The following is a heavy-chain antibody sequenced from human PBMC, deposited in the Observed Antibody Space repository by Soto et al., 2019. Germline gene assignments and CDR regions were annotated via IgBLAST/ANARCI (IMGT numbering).Heavy chain of an antibody. CDR2: ISGSGGST. CDR3: AKDYRDGYNFRLGYYFDY. D-gene: IGHD5-12*01. CDR1: GFTFSSYA. J-gene: IGHJ4*02. Sequence: EVQLLESGGGLVQPGGSLRLSCAASGFTFSSYAMSWVRQAPGKGLEWVSAISGSGGSTYYADSVKGRFTISRDNSKNTLYLQMNSLRAEDTAVYYCAKDYRDGYNFRLGYYFDYWGQGTLVTVSS. V-gene: IGHV3-23*01.